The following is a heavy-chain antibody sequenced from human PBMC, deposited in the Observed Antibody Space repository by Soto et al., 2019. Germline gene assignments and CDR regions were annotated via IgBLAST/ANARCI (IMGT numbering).Heavy chain of an antibody. D-gene: IGHD3-16*01. CDR1: EFIINTFW. V-gene: IGHV3-7*05. J-gene: IGHJ4*02. CDR3: ASGRSFGI. CDR2: IKKDGSER. Sequence: PGGSLRLSCVAPEFIINTFWMSWARQAPGKGLEWVANIKKDGSERYYVDSVKGRFTISRDNAKNSLYLQMNSLRGEDTAVYYCASGRSFGIWGQGTQVTVSS.